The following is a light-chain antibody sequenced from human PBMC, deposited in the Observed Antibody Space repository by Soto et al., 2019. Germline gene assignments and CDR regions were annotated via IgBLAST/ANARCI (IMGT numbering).Light chain of an antibody. Sequence: ETAMTQSPCTLSVSLGERANLSCTASQSVSIHLAWYQQKPRQAPRLLVYDTSTRATGIPARFSGSGSATEFTPTISSLQSEDFAVYYCQQYSNWPPITFGQGTRLEIK. CDR3: QQYSNWPPIT. CDR1: QSVSIH. CDR2: DTS. J-gene: IGKJ5*01. V-gene: IGKV3-15*01.